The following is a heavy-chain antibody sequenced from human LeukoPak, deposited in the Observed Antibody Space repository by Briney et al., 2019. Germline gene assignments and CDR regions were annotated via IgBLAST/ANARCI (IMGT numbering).Heavy chain of an antibody. J-gene: IGHJ4*02. V-gene: IGHV4-39*07. Sequence: SETLSLTCAVSGTSIISRSYYWAWIRQPPGNGLEWIGTMSSSGDTYYNPSLKSRVTISVDTSKNQFSLKLSSVTAADTAVYYCARGSYDFPPDYWGQGTLVTVSS. CDR2: MSSSGDT. CDR3: ARGSYDFPPDY. CDR1: GTSIISRSYY. D-gene: IGHD3-3*01.